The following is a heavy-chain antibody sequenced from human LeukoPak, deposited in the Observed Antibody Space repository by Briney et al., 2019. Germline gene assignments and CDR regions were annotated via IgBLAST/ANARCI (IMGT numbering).Heavy chain of an antibody. V-gene: IGHV6-1*01. CDR2: TYYRSKWYN. CDR3: TREPDRGNTYGDFDP. Sequence: SQTLSLTCAISGDSVSSNSAAWHWIRQSPSRGLEWLGRTYYRSKWYNDYAVSVKSRMTISPDTSKNQFSLQLNSVTPEDTAVYYCTREPDRGNTYGDFDPWGQGTLVTVSS. CDR1: GDSVSSNSAA. J-gene: IGHJ5*02. D-gene: IGHD5-18*01.